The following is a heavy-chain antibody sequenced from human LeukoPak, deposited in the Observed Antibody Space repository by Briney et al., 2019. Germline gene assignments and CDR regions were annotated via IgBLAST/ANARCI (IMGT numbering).Heavy chain of an antibody. V-gene: IGHV4-59*01. CDR2: IYYSGST. J-gene: IGHJ4*02. D-gene: IGHD6-13*01. CDR1: GGSISSYY. CDR3: ARGWSSSWYYFDY. Sequence: SETLSLTCTVSGGSISSYYWSWIRQPPGKGLERIGYIYYSGSTNYNPSLKSRVTISVDTSKNQFSLKLSSVTAADTAVYYCARGWSSSWYYFDYWGQGTLVTVSS.